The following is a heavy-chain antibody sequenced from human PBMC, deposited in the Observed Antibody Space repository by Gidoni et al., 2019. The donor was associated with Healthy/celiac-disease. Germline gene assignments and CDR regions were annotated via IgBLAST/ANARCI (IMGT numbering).Heavy chain of an antibody. CDR2: IYHSGST. CDR3: AKYSAYYYDSSGYYLDNWFDP. Sequence: QVQLQESGPGLVKPSGTLSLTCAVSGGSISSSNWWCWVRQPPGKGLEWIGEIYHSGSTNYNPSLKSRVTISVDKSKNQFSLKLSSVTAADTAVYYCAKYSAYYYDSSGYYLDNWFDPWGQGTLVTVSS. D-gene: IGHD3-22*01. V-gene: IGHV4-4*02. CDR1: GGSISSSNW. J-gene: IGHJ5*02.